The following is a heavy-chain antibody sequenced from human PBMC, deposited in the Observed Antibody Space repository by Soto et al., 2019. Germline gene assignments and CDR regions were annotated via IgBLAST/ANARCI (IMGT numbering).Heavy chain of an antibody. V-gene: IGHV1-69*01. CDR1: SSYI. D-gene: IGHD5-18*01. J-gene: IGHJ3*02. Sequence: SSYIKNRVRQAPGQGLEWMGGIIPIFGTANYAQKFQGRVTITADESTSTAYMELSSLRSEDTAVYYCAGGVDTAMDDASDIWGQWPIVT. CDR3: AGGVDTAMDDASDI. CDR2: IIPIFGTA.